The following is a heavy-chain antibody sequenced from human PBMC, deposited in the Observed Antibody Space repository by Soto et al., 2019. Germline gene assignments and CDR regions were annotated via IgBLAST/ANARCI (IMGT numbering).Heavy chain of an antibody. CDR2: ISRSGSTI. D-gene: IGHD2-15*01. V-gene: IGHV3-48*03. CDR3: ARDGRIRRPDWYFDL. J-gene: IGHJ2*01. CDR1: GLTFSSYE. Sequence: LRLSCAASGLTFSSYEMNWVRQAPGKGLEWVSYISRSGSTIYYADSVKGRVTISRDNAKNSLYLQMNSLRAEDTAVYYCARDGRIRRPDWYFDLWGRGTLVTVS.